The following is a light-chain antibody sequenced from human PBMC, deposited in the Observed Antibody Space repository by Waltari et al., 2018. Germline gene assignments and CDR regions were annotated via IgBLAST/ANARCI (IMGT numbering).Light chain of an antibody. CDR2: GTS. Sequence: VVLTQSPDTLFFFPGEKATLPCRASQCVTSYSLVWLQQKPGQAPRLVIYGTSNRATGFPDRFSGSGSGTDFTLTISRLEPEDFAMYYCQQYDGSVLTFGGGTKVEL. CDR3: QQYDGSVLT. V-gene: IGKV3-20*01. J-gene: IGKJ4*01. CDR1: QCVTSYS.